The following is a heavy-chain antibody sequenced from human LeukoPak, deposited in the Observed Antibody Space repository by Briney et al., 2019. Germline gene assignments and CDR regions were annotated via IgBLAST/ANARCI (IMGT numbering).Heavy chain of an antibody. J-gene: IGHJ3*01. CDR3: ARDKRYYYDSTGYYYYAFDV. CDR2: INPNSGAT. Sequence: ASVKVSCKASGYTFTADYIHWVRQAPGQGLEWMGWINPNSGATNYAQKFQGRVTMTRDTSISTASMELSRLTSADTAVYYCARDKRYYYDSTGYYYYAFDVWGQGTMVTVSS. V-gene: IGHV1-2*02. D-gene: IGHD3-22*01. CDR1: GYTFTADY.